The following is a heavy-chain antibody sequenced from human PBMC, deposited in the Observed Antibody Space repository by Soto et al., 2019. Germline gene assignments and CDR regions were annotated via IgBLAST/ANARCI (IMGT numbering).Heavy chain of an antibody. J-gene: IGHJ4*02. Sequence: QVQLQESGPGLVKPSETLSLTCTVSGGSISSYYWSWIRQPPGKGLEWIGYIYYSGSTNYNPSLKSRVTISVDTSKNQFSLKLSSVTAADTAVYYCARHFYYDSSGYLSGNFDYWGQGTLVTVSS. CDR3: ARHFYYDSSGYLSGNFDY. CDR1: GGSISSYY. D-gene: IGHD3-22*01. V-gene: IGHV4-59*08. CDR2: IYYSGST.